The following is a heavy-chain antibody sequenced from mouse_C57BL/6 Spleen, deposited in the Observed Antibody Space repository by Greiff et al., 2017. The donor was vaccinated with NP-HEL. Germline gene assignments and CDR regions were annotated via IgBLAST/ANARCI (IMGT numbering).Heavy chain of an antibody. D-gene: IGHD2-1*01. CDR3: ARDGNYDYFDD. Sequence: EVQLVESGPGLVKPSQSLSLTCSVTGYSITSGYYWNWIRQFPGNKLEWMGFISYDGSNNYNPSLKNRISITRDTSKNQFFLKLNSVTTEDTATYYCARDGNYDYFDDWGQGTTLTVSS. V-gene: IGHV3-6*01. J-gene: IGHJ2*01. CDR1: GYSITSGYY. CDR2: ISYDGSN.